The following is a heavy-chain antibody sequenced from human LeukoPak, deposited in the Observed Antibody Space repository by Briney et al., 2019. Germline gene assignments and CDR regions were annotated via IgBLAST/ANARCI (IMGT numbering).Heavy chain of an antibody. CDR3: AKDRTSSMRWLPGDY. CDR1: GFTFSSYA. CDR2: ISGSGGST. J-gene: IGHJ4*02. Sequence: GGALRLSCAASGFTFSSYAMSWVRQAPGKGLEWVSAISGSGGSTYYADSVKGGFTISRDNSKNTLYLQMNSLRAEDTAVYDCAKDRTSSMRWLPGDYWGQGTLVTVSS. V-gene: IGHV3-23*01. D-gene: IGHD5-24*01.